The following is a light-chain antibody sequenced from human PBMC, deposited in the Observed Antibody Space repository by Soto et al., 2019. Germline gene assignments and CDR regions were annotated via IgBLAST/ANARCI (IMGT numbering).Light chain of an antibody. CDR2: EGS. Sequence: QSALTQPASVSGSPGQSITISCTGTSSDVGSYNFVSWYQQHPGKAPKLMIYEGSERPSGVSNRFSGSKSGNTASLTISGLQAEDEADYYCCLYAGSSTWVFGGGTKLTVL. J-gene: IGLJ3*02. V-gene: IGLV2-23*01. CDR3: CLYAGSSTWV. CDR1: SSDVGSYNF.